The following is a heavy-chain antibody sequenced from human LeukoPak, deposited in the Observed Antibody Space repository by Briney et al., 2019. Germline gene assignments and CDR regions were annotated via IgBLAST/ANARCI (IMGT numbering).Heavy chain of an antibody. V-gene: IGHV4-39*01. Sequence: SETLSLTCTVSGVSISSSSYYWGWVRQPPGKGLEWIGSIYYSGSTYYNPSLKSRVTISVDTSKNQFSLKLSSVTAADTAVYYCARHLEEPHDAFDIWGQGTMVTVSS. CDR1: GVSISSSSYY. CDR2: IYYSGST. D-gene: IGHD1-1*01. J-gene: IGHJ3*02. CDR3: ARHLEEPHDAFDI.